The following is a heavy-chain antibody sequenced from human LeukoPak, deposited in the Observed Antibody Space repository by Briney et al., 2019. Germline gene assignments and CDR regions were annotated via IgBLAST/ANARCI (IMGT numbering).Heavy chain of an antibody. J-gene: IGHJ4*02. CDR2: ISASSNYI. Sequence: GGSLRLSCAASGFTFSSYTMNWVRQAPGKGLEWVSSISASSNYIYYADSVKGRFTISRDNAKNSLYLQMNSLRAEDTAVYYCATGVGYYGSGSSIHWGQGNLVTVSS. CDR1: GFTFSSYT. CDR3: ATGVGYYGSGSSIH. V-gene: IGHV3-21*01. D-gene: IGHD3-10*01.